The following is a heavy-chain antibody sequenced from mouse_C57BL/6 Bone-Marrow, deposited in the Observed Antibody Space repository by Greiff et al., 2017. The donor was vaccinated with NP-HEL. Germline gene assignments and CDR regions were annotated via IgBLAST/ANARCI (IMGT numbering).Heavy chain of an antibody. V-gene: IGHV1-59*01. CDR1: GYTFTSYW. D-gene: IGHD3-3*01. J-gene: IGHJ2*01. Sequence: VQLQQPGAELVRPGTSVKLSCKASGYTFTSYWMHWVKQRPGQGLEWIGVIDPSDSYTNYNQKFKGKATLTVDTSSSTAYMQLSSLTSEDSAVYYCARLGDVGFDYWGQGTTLTVSS. CDR2: IDPSDSYT. CDR3: ARLGDVGFDY.